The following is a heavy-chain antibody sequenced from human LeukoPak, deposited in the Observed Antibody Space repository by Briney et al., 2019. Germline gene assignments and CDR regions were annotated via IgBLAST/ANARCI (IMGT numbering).Heavy chain of an antibody. Sequence: SETLSLTCTVSGGSISSYYWSWIRQPPGKGLEWIGYIYYSGSTNYNPSLKSRVTISVDTSKNQFSLKLSSVTAADTAVYYCARLNSYSSSSNWFDPWGQGTLVTVSS. CDR3: ARLNSYSSSSNWFDP. CDR2: IYYSGST. D-gene: IGHD6-13*01. J-gene: IGHJ5*02. V-gene: IGHV4-59*08. CDR1: GGSISSYY.